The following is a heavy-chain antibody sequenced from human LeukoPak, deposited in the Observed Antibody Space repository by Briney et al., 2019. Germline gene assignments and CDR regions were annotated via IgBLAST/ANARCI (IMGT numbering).Heavy chain of an antibody. V-gene: IGHV3-48*01. J-gene: IGHJ4*02. Sequence: SGGSLRLSCAASGFTFSTYGMSWVRQAPGKGLEWVSYISSSGSTIYYADSVKGRFTISRDNAKNSLYLQMNSLRSEDTAVYYCARGKYGSGSYYDDYWGQGTLVTVSS. D-gene: IGHD3-10*01. CDR3: ARGKYGSGSYYDDY. CDR1: GFTFSTYG. CDR2: ISSSGSTI.